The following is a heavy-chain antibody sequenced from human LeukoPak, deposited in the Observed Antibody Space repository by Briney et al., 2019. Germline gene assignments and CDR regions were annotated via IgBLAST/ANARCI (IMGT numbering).Heavy chain of an antibody. J-gene: IGHJ4*02. D-gene: IGHD3-22*01. V-gene: IGHV4-31*03. CDR1: GGSIRSTNYY. CDR2: IYHSGST. CDR3: TRANYYDSTGYLPVVYPSDY. Sequence: SQTLSLTCTVSGGSIRSTNYYWSWIRQDPAKGLEWIGYIYHSGSTYYNPALKSRVTISLDTSKNQFSLKLGSVTAADTAVYYCTRANYYDSTGYLPVVYPSDYWGQGTLVTVSS.